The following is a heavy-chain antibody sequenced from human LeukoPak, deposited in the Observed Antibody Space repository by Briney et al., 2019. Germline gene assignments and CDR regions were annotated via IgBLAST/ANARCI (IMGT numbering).Heavy chain of an antibody. V-gene: IGHV3-48*01. CDR2: IDARSGIT. CDR1: GFTFTIFG. CDR3: ARTYDFGRGPPGDAFDN. J-gene: IGHJ3*02. D-gene: IGHD3-3*01. Sequence: GGSLRLSCAASGFTFTIFGLNWVRQAPGKVPEWVSYIDARSGITHYADSVQGRFTISRDNAQESVFLQMNSLRADDTAVYYCARTYDFGRGPPGDAFDNWGPGTLVTVSS.